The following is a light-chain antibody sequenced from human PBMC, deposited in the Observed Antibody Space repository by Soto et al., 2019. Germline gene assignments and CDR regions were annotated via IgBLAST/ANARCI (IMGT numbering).Light chain of an antibody. CDR2: ERA. Sequence: QSVLTQPPSASGSPGQSVTIPCTGTSSDVGAYDHVSWYQQHPGKAPKLIIYERAKRPAGVPDRFSGSKSGNTASLTVSGLQAEDEADYFCSSDAGDHNYVFGTGTKVTVL. CDR1: SSDVGAYDH. CDR3: SSDAGDHNYV. J-gene: IGLJ1*01. V-gene: IGLV2-8*01.